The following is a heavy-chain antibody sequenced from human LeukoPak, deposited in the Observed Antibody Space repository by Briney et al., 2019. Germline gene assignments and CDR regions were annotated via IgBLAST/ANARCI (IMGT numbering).Heavy chain of an antibody. J-gene: IGHJ3*02. CDR2: ISGSGVST. D-gene: IGHD3-22*01. CDR3: ARYYDSSGYYIPAFDI. CDR1: GFTFSSYA. Sequence: GGSLRLSCAASGFTFSSYAMNWVRQAPGKGLEWVSTISGSGVSTHYADSVKGRFTISRDNSKNTVYLQMNSLRAEDTAVYYCARYYDSSGYYIPAFDIWGQGTMVTVSS. V-gene: IGHV3-23*01.